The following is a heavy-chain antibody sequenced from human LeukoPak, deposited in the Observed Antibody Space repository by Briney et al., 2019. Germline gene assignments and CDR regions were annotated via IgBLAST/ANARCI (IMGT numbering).Heavy chain of an antibody. CDR3: AREGCSGGSCYYYYYYYMDV. V-gene: IGHV4-59*12. CDR1: GGSISSYY. D-gene: IGHD2-15*01. Sequence: PSETLSLTCTVSGGSISSYYWSWIRQPPGKGLEWIGYIYYSGSTNYNPSLKSRVTISVDTSKNQFSLKLSSVTAADTAVYYCAREGCSGGSCYYYYYYYMDVWGKGTTVTVSS. CDR2: IYYSGST. J-gene: IGHJ6*03.